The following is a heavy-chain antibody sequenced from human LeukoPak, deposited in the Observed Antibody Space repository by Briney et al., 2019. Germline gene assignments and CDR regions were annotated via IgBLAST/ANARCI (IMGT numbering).Heavy chain of an antibody. CDR2: INHSGST. CDR3: ARARGYSYGLMGWFDP. D-gene: IGHD5-18*01. Sequence: ASDTLSLTCAVYGGPFSGYYWSWIRQPPGKGLGWIGEINHSGSTNYNPSLKSRVTISVDTSKNQFSLKLRSVTAADTAVYYCARARGYSYGLMGWFDPWGQGTLVTVSS. J-gene: IGHJ5*02. CDR1: GGPFSGYY. V-gene: IGHV4-34*01.